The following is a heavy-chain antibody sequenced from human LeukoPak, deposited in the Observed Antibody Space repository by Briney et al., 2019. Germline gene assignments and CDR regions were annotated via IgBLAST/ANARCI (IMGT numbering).Heavy chain of an antibody. Sequence: PGGSLRLFCAASGFTFSSYAMSWVRQAPGKGLEWVSAISGSGGSTYYADSVKGRFTISRDNSKNTLYLQMNSLRAEGTAVYYCAKDPDRYFDFDYWGQGTLVTVSS. D-gene: IGHD3-9*01. CDR3: AKDPDRYFDFDY. V-gene: IGHV3-23*01. CDR2: ISGSGGST. CDR1: GFTFSSYA. J-gene: IGHJ4*02.